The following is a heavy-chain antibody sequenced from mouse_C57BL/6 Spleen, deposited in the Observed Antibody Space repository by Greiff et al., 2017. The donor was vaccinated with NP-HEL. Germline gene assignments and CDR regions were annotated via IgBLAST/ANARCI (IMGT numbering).Heavy chain of an antibody. CDR2: IDPSDSYT. D-gene: IGHD2-2*01. V-gene: IGHV1-50*01. CDR1: GYTFTSYW. J-gene: IGHJ3*01. Sequence: QVQLQQPGAELVKPGASVKLSCKASGYTFTSYWMQWVKQRPGQGLEWIGEIDPSDSYTNYNQKFKGKATLTVDTSSSTAYMQLSSLTSEDSAVYYCARRAYGYSFAYWGQGTLVTVSA. CDR3: ARRAYGYSFAY.